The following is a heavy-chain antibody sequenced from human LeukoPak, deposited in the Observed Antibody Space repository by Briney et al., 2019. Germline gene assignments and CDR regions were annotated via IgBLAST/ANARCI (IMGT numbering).Heavy chain of an antibody. CDR2: IYYSGST. D-gene: IGHD3-3*01. Sequence: PSQTLSLTCTVSGGSISSGDYYWSWIRQPPGKGLEWIGYIYYSGSTYYNPSLKSRVTIPVDTSKNQFSLKLSSVTAADTAVYYCARDLSYDFWSGSPRYFDLWGRGTLVTVSS. V-gene: IGHV4-30-4*08. J-gene: IGHJ2*01. CDR1: GGSISSGDYY. CDR3: ARDLSYDFWSGSPRYFDL.